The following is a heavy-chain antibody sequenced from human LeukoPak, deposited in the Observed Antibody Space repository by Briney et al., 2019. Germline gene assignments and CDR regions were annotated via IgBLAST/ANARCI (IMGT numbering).Heavy chain of an antibody. V-gene: IGHV3-21*01. CDR3: ASWVDVLIGSNWGFDY. J-gene: IGHJ4*02. D-gene: IGHD6-13*01. CDR1: GFTFSGYS. CDR2: ISSSSSYI. Sequence: GGSLRLSCAASGFTFSGYSMNWVRQAPGKGLEWVSSISSSSSYIYYADSVKGRFTISRDNAKNSLYLQMNSLRAEDTAVYYCASWVDVLIGSNWGFDYWGQGTLVTVSS.